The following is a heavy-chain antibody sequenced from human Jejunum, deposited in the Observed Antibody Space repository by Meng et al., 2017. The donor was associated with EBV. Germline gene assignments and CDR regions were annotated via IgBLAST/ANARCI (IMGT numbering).Heavy chain of an antibody. Sequence: QVQLQESGPGLVNPSGTLSLTCAVSGELISRDWWSWLRQPPGKGLGWIGEISHSGSTAYNPSLKSRVTISLDTSKTQFSLTLTSVTAADTAVYFCAREVSNTSSWGSFDYWGQGALVTVSS. D-gene: IGHD6-13*01. CDR3: AREVSNTSSWGSFDY. CDR2: ISHSGST. J-gene: IGHJ4*02. CDR1: GELISRDW. V-gene: IGHV4-4*02.